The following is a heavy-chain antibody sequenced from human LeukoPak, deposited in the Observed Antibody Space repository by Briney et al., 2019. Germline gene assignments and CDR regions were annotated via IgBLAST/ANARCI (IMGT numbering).Heavy chain of an antibody. CDR1: GGTFSSYA. Sequence: ASVKVSCKASGGTFSSYAISWVRQAPGQGLEWMGRIIPILGIANYAQKFQGRVTITADKSTSTAYMELSSLRSEDTAVYYCARGGYCSGGSCYWFDPWGQGTLVTVSS. V-gene: IGHV1-69*04. J-gene: IGHJ5*02. D-gene: IGHD2-15*01. CDR3: ARGGYCSGGSCYWFDP. CDR2: IIPILGIA.